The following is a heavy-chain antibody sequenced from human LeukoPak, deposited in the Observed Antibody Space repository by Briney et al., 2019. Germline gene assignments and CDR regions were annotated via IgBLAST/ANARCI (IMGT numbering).Heavy chain of an antibody. Sequence: PSETLSLTCTVSGGSVTDYYWSWLRQSPGKGLEWIGYIYYTGTSYNPSLKSRVTISADTSKNQFSLKLISVTAADTAVYYCARGRHIVVVTARLDAWGQGTLVTVSS. V-gene: IGHV4-59*02. J-gene: IGHJ4*02. CDR1: GGSVTDYY. D-gene: IGHD2-21*02. CDR2: IYYTGT. CDR3: ARGRHIVVVTARLDA.